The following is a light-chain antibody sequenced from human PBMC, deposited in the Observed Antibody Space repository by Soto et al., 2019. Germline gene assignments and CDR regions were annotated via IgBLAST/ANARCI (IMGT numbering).Light chain of an antibody. CDR2: AAS. Sequence: EIQMTQSASALSASVEERVIITCRASQSISNHINWYQQKPGNAPKLLIFAASSLQSGVPSRFSGSRSGTDFTLTISTLEPEDFAVYYCQHYGSSPRTFGQGTKVDIK. J-gene: IGKJ1*01. CDR3: QHYGSSPRT. CDR1: QSISNH. V-gene: IGKV1-39*02.